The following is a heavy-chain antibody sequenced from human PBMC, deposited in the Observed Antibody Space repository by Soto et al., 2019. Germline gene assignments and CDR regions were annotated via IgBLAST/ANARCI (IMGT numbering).Heavy chain of an antibody. Sequence: QVQLQESGPGLVKPSGTLSLTCAVSGGSISSSNWWSWVRQPPGKGLEWIGEIYHSGSTNYNPSLTSRVTISVDKSKNQFSLKLSSVTAADTAVYYCASIPIAVAGYSSWFDPWGQGTLVTVSS. CDR2: IYHSGST. V-gene: IGHV4-4*02. J-gene: IGHJ5*02. D-gene: IGHD6-19*01. CDR3: ASIPIAVAGYSSWFDP. CDR1: GGSISSSNW.